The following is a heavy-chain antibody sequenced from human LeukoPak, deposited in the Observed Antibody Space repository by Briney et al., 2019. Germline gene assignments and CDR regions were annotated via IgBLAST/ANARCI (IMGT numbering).Heavy chain of an antibody. CDR1: GFTFSSYW. J-gene: IGHJ6*02. Sequence: PGGSLRLSCAASGFTFSSYWMHWVRQAPGKGLVWVSRINSDGSSTNYADSVKGRFTISRDNAKNSLYLQMNSLRAEDTAVYYCARAYGDYYSYGMDVWGQGTTVTVSS. CDR2: INSDGSST. D-gene: IGHD4-17*01. CDR3: ARAYGDYYSYGMDV. V-gene: IGHV3-74*01.